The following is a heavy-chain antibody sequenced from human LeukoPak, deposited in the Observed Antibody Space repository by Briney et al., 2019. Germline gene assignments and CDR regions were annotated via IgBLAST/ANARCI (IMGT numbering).Heavy chain of an antibody. CDR2: MHYSGST. CDR3: TRVRQGSQSDS. J-gene: IGHJ4*02. Sequence: SETLSLTCSVSGGSITKNGYYWGWIRQSPETGLEWIGSMHYSGSTYYNPSLNSRVTISVDTSKNQFSLKLTSVTAADTAVYYCTRVRQGSQSDSWGQGTLVSVSS. CDR1: GGSITKNGYY. V-gene: IGHV4-39*07.